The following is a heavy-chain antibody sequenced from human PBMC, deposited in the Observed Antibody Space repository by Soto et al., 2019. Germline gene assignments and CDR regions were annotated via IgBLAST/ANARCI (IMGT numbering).Heavy chain of an antibody. CDR2: IYHSGST. J-gene: IGHJ5*01. CDR3: ASLFGS. Sequence: QVQLQESGPGLVKPSGTLSLTCAVSGGSIRSSNWWTWVRQPPGKGLEWFGEIYHSGSTNYNPSLKSRVIISVDTSKKQFSLDLYSVTAADTAIYYCASLFGSWGQGTLVTVS. V-gene: IGHV4-4*02. CDR1: GGSIRSSNW.